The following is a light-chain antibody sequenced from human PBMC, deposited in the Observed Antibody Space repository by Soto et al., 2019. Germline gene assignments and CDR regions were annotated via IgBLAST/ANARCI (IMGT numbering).Light chain of an antibody. V-gene: IGKV3-15*01. Sequence: VVTQSPATLSVFPGETATLSCRASQSVSSDLAWYQQRPGQAPRLLIYGASTRATGIPARFRGSGSGTEFRLTISSLQSEDFATYYCQQYNTWHPKMAFGRGTTVDIK. CDR1: QSVSSD. CDR2: GAS. J-gene: IGKJ1*01. CDR3: QQYNTWHPKMA.